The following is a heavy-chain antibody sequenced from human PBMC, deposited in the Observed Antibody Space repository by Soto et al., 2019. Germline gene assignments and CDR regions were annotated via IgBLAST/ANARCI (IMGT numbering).Heavy chain of an antibody. J-gene: IGHJ4*02. CDR2: IWYDGSNK. Sequence: QVQLVESGGGVVQPGRSLRLYCAASGFTFSSYGMHSVRQAPGKGLEWVAVIWYDGSNKHYADSVKGRFTISRDNSKNSLYLQMNSLRAEDTAVYYFARESISMVRGVYYWGQGTLVTVSS. CDR3: ARESISMVRGVYY. D-gene: IGHD3-10*01. V-gene: IGHV3-33*01. CDR1: GFTFSSYG.